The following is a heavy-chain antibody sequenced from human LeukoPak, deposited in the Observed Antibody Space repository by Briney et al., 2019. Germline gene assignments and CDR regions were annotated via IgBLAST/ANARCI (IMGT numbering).Heavy chain of an antibody. D-gene: IGHD6-13*01. Sequence: GGSLRLSCAASGFTFSSYGMHWVRQAPGKGLEWVAFIRYDGSNKYYADSVKGRFTISRDNPKNTLYLQMNSLRAEDTAVYYCAKEVGSWDNWFDPWGQGTLVTVSS. CDR3: AKEVGSWDNWFDP. CDR2: IRYDGSNK. CDR1: GFTFSSYG. V-gene: IGHV3-30*02. J-gene: IGHJ5*02.